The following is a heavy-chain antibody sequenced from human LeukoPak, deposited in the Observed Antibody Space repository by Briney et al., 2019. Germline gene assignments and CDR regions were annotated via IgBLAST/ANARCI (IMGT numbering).Heavy chain of an antibody. V-gene: IGHV1-69*05. CDR1: GGTFSSYA. J-gene: IGHJ6*03. CDR3: GFTRIPDVYYYMDV. CDR2: IIPIFGTA. Sequence: ASVKVSCKASGGTFSSYAISWVRQAPGQGLEWMGRIIPIFGTANYAQKFQGRVTITTDESTSTAYMELRSLRSEDTAVYYFGFTRIPDVYYYMDVWGKGTPVTVSS. D-gene: IGHD3-10*01.